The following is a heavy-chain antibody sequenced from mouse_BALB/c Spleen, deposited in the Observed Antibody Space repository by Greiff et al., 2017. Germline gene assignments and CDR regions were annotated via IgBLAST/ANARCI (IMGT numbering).Heavy chain of an antibody. CDR2: ISDGGSYT. D-gene: IGHD3-3*01. Sequence: EVQVVESGGGLVKPGGSLKLSCAASGFTFSDYYMYWVRQTPEKRLEWVATISDGGSYTYYPDSVKGRFTISRDNAKNNLYLQMSSLKSEDTAMYYCAREGTGEVGYFDYWGQGTTLTVSS. CDR1: GFTFSDYY. CDR3: AREGTGEVGYFDY. J-gene: IGHJ2*01. V-gene: IGHV5-4*02.